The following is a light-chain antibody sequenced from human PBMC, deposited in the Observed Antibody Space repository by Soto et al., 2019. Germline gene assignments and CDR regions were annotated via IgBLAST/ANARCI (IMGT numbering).Light chain of an antibody. CDR1: QSVGSY. CDR3: QQRSA. J-gene: IGKJ2*01. CDR2: AAS. V-gene: IGKV3-11*01. Sequence: ENVLTQSPATLSLSPGERATLSCRASQSVGSYLAWYQQKPGQAPRLLIYAASNRATGIPARFSGSGSGTDFTLTISSLEPEDFAVYYCQQRSAFGQGTKLEIK.